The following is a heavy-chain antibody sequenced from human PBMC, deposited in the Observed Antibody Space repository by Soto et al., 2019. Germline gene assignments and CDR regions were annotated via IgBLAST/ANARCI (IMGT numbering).Heavy chain of an antibody. D-gene: IGHD3-9*01. CDR2: IYTSGST. Sequence: PSETLSLTCTVSGGTFSSYYWSWIRQPAGKGLGWIGRIYTSGSTNYNPSLKSRVTMSVDTSKNQFSLKLSSVTAADTCVYYGGRRGGYDIPGDAFDIWGQGTMVTVSS. V-gene: IGHV4-4*07. CDR1: GGTFSSYY. CDR3: GRRGGYDIPGDAFDI. J-gene: IGHJ3*02.